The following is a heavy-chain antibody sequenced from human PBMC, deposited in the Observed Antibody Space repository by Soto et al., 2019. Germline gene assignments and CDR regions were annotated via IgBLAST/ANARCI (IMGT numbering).Heavy chain of an antibody. J-gene: IGHJ1*01. Sequence: SETLSLTCAVYGGSFSGYYWSWIRQPPGKGLEWIGEINHSGSTNYNPSLKSRVTISVDTSKNQFSLKLSSVTAADTAVYYCARSGYCSSTSCYRPPSGYFQHWGQGTLVTVSS. V-gene: IGHV4-34*01. CDR1: GGSFSGYY. CDR3: ARSGYCSSTSCYRPPSGYFQH. D-gene: IGHD2-2*01. CDR2: INHSGST.